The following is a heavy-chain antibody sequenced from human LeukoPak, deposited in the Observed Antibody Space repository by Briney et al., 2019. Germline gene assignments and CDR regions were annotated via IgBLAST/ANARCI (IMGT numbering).Heavy chain of an antibody. Sequence: GESLKISCRGSGYSFTTYWIGWVRQMPGKGLEWMGIIYPGDSDTRYSPSSQGQVTISADKSISTAYLQWSSLKASDTAIYYCARRVADSWYFDYWGQGTLVTVSS. CDR3: ARRVADSWYFDY. D-gene: IGHD6-13*01. CDR1: GYSFTTYW. V-gene: IGHV5-51*01. CDR2: IYPGDSDT. J-gene: IGHJ4*02.